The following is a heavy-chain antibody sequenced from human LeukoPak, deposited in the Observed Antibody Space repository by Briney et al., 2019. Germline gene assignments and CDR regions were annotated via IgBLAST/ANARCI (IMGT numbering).Heavy chain of an antibody. V-gene: IGHV3-30*18. J-gene: IGHJ4*02. CDR1: GFTFSSYG. CDR2: ISYDGSNK. CDR3: AKEGQKWELLPIHLRHYFDY. Sequence: GGSLRLSWAASGFTFSSYGMHWVRQAPGKGLEWVAVISYDGSNKYYADSVKGRFTISRDNSKNTLYLQMNSLRAEDTAVYYCAKEGQKWELLPIHLRHYFDYWGQGTLVTVSS. D-gene: IGHD1-26*01.